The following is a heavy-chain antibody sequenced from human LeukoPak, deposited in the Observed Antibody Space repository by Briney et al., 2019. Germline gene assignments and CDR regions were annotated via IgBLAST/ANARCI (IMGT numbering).Heavy chain of an antibody. D-gene: IGHD3-10*01. CDR1: GFTFDDYA. CDR2: ISWEGDTT. J-gene: IGHJ4*02. CDR3: TRDTDYGSATNYFDS. Sequence: GGSLRLSCAASGFTFDDYAMHWVRQAPGKGLEWVALISWEGDTTYYADSVRGRFTISRDNSKNSLYLQMNILRTEDTAFYYCTRDTDYGSATNYFDSWGQGTLVSVSS. V-gene: IGHV3-43*01.